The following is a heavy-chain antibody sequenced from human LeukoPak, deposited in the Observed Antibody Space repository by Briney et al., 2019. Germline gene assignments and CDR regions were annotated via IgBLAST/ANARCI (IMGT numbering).Heavy chain of an antibody. CDR2: FDPEDGET. D-gene: IGHD3-10*01. J-gene: IGHJ4*02. CDR1: GYTLTDLS. CDR3: AADPYTSGRYAYDC. Sequence: ASVTVSCKVSGYTLTDLSMHWVRQAPGKGLEWMGSFDPEDGETIYAQKFQGRVTMTEDTSTDTAYMELSSLRSEDTAVYYCAADPYTSGRYAYDCWGQGTLVTVSS. V-gene: IGHV1-24*01.